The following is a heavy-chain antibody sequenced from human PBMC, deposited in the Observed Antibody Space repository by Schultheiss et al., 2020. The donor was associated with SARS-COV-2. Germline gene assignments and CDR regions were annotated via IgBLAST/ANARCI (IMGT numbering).Heavy chain of an antibody. J-gene: IGHJ4*02. CDR1: GFTFSSYA. D-gene: IGHD2/OR15-2a*01. CDR3: ARGLGTTTSHFDY. Sequence: GGSLRLSCAASGFTFSSYAMHWVRQAPGKGLEWVSSISSRSDYIYYADSLKGRFTISRDNAKNSLYLQMNSLRAEDTAVYYCARGLGTTTSHFDYWGQGTLVTVSS. CDR2: ISSRSDYI. V-gene: IGHV3-21*01.